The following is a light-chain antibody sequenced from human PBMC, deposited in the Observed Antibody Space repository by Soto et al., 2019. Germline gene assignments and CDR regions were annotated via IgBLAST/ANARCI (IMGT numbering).Light chain of an antibody. J-gene: IGKJ5*01. Sequence: AIQMTQSPFSLSAAVGDRVTISYRASQDIENALGWYQQKPGKPPKLLIYGASTLESGVPSRFIATVSGTEFSLTITSLQPQDFATYYCQQLFDSPITFGQGTRLEIK. V-gene: IGKV1D-13*01. CDR3: QQLFDSPIT. CDR2: GAS. CDR1: QDIENA.